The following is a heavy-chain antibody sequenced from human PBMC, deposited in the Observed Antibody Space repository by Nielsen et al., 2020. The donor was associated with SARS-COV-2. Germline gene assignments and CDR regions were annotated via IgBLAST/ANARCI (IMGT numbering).Heavy chain of an antibody. Sequence: GGSLRLSCAASGFTFSDYYMSWNRQAPGKGLEWVSYISSSSSYTNYADSVKGRFTISRDNAKNSLYLQMNSLRAEDTAVYYCARDYGITFGGVINPWYFDLWGRGTLVTVSS. CDR2: ISSSSSYT. V-gene: IGHV3-11*06. D-gene: IGHD3-16*02. J-gene: IGHJ2*01. CDR3: ARDYGITFGGVINPWYFDL. CDR1: GFTFSDYY.